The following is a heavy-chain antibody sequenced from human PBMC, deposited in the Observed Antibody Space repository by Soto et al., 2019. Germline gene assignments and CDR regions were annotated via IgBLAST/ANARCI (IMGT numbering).Heavy chain of an antibody. Sequence: ASVKVSCKASRYTFTNYGINWVRQAPGQGLEWLGWVSAYNGERRYAQRVQARVIMTTDTSTTTAYMELRSLRSDDTAVYYCSRGPSIAASGDYWGQGTLVTVSS. CDR3: SRGPSIAASGDY. CDR1: RYTFTNYG. V-gene: IGHV1-18*01. J-gene: IGHJ4*01. CDR2: VSAYNGER. D-gene: IGHD6-6*01.